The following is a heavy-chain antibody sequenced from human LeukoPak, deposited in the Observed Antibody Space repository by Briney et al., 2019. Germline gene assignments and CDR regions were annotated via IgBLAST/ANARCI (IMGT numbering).Heavy chain of an antibody. CDR3: ARHGPESSSYDY. CDR2: IYYSGST. CDR1: GGSISSSSDY. J-gene: IGHJ4*02. V-gene: IGHV4-39*01. Sequence: SETLSLTCPVSGGSISSSSDYWGWIRQPPGKGLEWIGSIYYSGSTYYNPSLKSRVTISVDTSKNQFSLKLSSVTAADTAVYYCARHGPESSSYDYWGQGTLVTVSS. D-gene: IGHD6-6*01.